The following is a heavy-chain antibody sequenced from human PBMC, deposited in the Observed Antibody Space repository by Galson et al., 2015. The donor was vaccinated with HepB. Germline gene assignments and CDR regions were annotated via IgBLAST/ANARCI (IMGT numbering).Heavy chain of an antibody. V-gene: IGHV3-48*03. Sequence: SLRLSCAAPGFTFSSYEMNWVRQAQGKGLEWVSYISSSGSTIYYADSVKGRFTISRDNAKNSLYLQMNSLRAEDTAVYYCASVYCSGGSCYSGWFDPWGQGTLVTVSS. CDR1: GFTFSSYE. CDR3: ASVYCSGGSCYSGWFDP. D-gene: IGHD2-15*01. CDR2: ISSSGSTI. J-gene: IGHJ5*02.